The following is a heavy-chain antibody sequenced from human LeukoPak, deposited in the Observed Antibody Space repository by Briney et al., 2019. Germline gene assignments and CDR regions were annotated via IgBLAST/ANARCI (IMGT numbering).Heavy chain of an antibody. CDR2: IYPGDSDT. CDR3: ARRAVIKPDYYYGMDV. CDR1: GYSFTSYW. V-gene: IGHV5-51*01. J-gene: IGHJ6*02. D-gene: IGHD1-14*01. Sequence: GEPLKISCKGSGYSFTSYWIGWVRQMPGKGLEWMGIIYPGDSDTRYSPSFQGQVTISADKSISTAYLQWSSLKASDTAMYYCARRAVIKPDYYYGMDVWGQGTTVTVSS.